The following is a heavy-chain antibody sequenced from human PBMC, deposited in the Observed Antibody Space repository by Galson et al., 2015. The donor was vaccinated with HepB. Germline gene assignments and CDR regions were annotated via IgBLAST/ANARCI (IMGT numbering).Heavy chain of an antibody. CDR2: IYSYGGT. V-gene: IGHV4-61*02. J-gene: IGHJ5*02. CDR1: GGFISSGNFY. D-gene: IGHD3-16*01. CDR3: AREIWGNGKLDH. Sequence: TLSLTCSVSGGFISSGNFYWTWIRQPAGKGLEWIGRIYSYGGTNYKSSFESRVSISMDTSKNQFSLSLSSVTAADTAVYYCAREIWGNGKLDHWGQGALVTVSS.